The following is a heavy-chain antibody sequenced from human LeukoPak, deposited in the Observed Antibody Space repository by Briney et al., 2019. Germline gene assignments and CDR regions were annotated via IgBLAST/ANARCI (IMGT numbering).Heavy chain of an antibody. Sequence: SETLSLTCTVSVGSISGGNYHWGWIRHPPAKGLEWVGTVFHTGSAYYNPSLSVRTTISVDTTKNQSSLKLTSVTAADTAVYYCAREPDVWGQGTLVTVSS. D-gene: IGHD2-2*01. V-gene: IGHV4-39*07. CDR1: VGSISGGNYH. CDR3: AREPDV. J-gene: IGHJ4*02. CDR2: VFHTGSA.